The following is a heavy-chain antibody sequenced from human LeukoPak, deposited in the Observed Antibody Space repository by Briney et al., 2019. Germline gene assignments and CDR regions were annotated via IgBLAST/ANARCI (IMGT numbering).Heavy chain of an antibody. CDR3: AWIISATGTGGYYFNY. CDR2: MYYKGET. J-gene: IGHJ4*02. V-gene: IGHV4-39*07. CDR1: GGSIYSRSYY. D-gene: IGHD6-13*01. Sequence: SETLSLTCTVSGGSIYSRSYYWGWVRQPPGRGLEWIGSMYYKGETYLNPSLKSRVTISQTSKNQFSLKLKSVTAADTAVYYCAWIISATGTGGYYFNYWGQGTLVTVSS.